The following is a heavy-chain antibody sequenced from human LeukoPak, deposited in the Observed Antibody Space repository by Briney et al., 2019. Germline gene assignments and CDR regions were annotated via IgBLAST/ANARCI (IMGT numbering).Heavy chain of an antibody. CDR1: GFTFSSYA. Sequence: PGGSLRLSCAASGFTFSSYAMSWVRQAPGKGLEWVSAISGSGGSTYYADSVKGQFTISRDNSKNTLYLQMNSLRAEDTAVYYCAKTLRYFDWPPEGDYWGQGTLVTVSS. CDR3: AKTLRYFDWPPEGDY. CDR2: ISGSGGST. J-gene: IGHJ4*02. D-gene: IGHD3-9*01. V-gene: IGHV3-23*01.